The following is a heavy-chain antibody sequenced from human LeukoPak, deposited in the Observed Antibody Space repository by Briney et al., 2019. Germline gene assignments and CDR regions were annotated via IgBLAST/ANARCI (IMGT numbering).Heavy chain of an antibody. D-gene: IGHD1-14*01. CDR2: MNPNSGNT. CDR1: GYTFTSYD. V-gene: IGHV1-8*01. Sequence: GASVKVSCKASGYTFTSYDINWVRQATGQGLEWMGWMNPNSGNTGYAQRFQGRVTMTRGTSTRTAYMELSSLRSEDSAVYYCAREPLRTEHIDYWGQGTLVTVSS. J-gene: IGHJ4*02. CDR3: AREPLRTEHIDY.